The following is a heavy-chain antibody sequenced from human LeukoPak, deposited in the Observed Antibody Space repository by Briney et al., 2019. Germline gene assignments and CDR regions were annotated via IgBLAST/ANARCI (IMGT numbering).Heavy chain of an antibody. J-gene: IGHJ4*02. CDR3: ARQGGVVVTYDY. V-gene: IGHV4-34*01. CDR1: GGSFSGYY. CDR2: INHSGST. Sequence: PSETLSLTCAVYGGSFSGYYWSWIRQPPGKGLEWIGEINHSGSTNYNPSLKSRVTISVDTSKNQFSLKLSSVTAADTAVYYCARQGGVVVTYDYWGQGTLVTVSS. D-gene: IGHD3-22*01.